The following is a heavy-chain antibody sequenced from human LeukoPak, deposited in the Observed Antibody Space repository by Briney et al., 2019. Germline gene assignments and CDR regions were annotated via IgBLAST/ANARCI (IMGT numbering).Heavy chain of an antibody. CDR1: GFTFNIYG. CDR3: AREGVGASDSFDY. D-gene: IGHD1-26*01. Sequence: PGGSLRLSCAAAGFTFNIYGMNWVRQAPGKGLEWVSYISSSSITIYYADSVKGRFTISRDNAKNSLDLQMNSLRAEDTAVYYCAREGVGASDSFDYWGQGTLVTVSS. CDR2: ISSSSITI. J-gene: IGHJ4*02. V-gene: IGHV3-48*04.